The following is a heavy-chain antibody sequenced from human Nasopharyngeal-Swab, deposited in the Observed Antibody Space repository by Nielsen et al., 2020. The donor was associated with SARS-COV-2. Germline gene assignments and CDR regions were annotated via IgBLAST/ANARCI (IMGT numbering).Heavy chain of an antibody. V-gene: IGHV4-59*12. J-gene: IGHJ4*02. CDR1: GDSISRYY. D-gene: IGHD1-26*01. CDR3: AREVVGGLVDS. Sequence: GSLRLSYTVSGDSISRYYWGWIRQPPGKGLEWIGDFSYSVITHYNASLKSRVTISLDTPKNQFSLKLSSVTAADTGVYYCAREVVGGLVDSWGQGILVTVSS. CDR2: FSYSVIT.